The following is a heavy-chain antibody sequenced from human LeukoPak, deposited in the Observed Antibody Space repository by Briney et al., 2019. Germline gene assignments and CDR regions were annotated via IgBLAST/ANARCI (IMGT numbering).Heavy chain of an antibody. CDR1: GYTFTSYG. CDR2: INPNSGGT. Sequence: ASVKVSCKASGYTFTSYGISWVRQAPGQGLEWMGWINPNSGGTNDAQKFQGRVTMTRATSISTAYKELSRLRSDDTAVYYCARAIDICYGYWGQGTLVTVSS. D-gene: IGHD3-16*01. V-gene: IGHV1-2*02. CDR3: ARAIDICYGY. J-gene: IGHJ4*02.